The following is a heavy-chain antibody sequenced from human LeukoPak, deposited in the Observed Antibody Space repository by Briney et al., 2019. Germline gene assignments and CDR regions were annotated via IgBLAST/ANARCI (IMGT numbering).Heavy chain of an antibody. J-gene: IGHJ4*02. CDR3: ARGKFPRKGNPHFKFDY. CDR2: MNPNSGNT. Sequence: ASVKVSCKASGYTFTSYDINWVRQATGQGLEWMGWMNPNSGNTGYAQKFQGRVTMTRNTSISTAYMELSNLRSEDTAVYYCARGKFPRKGNPHFKFDYWGQGTLVTVSS. V-gene: IGHV1-8*01. CDR1: GYTFTSYD. D-gene: IGHD2/OR15-2a*01.